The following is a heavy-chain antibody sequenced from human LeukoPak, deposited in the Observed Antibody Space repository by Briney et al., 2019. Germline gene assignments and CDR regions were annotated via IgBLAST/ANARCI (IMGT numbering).Heavy chain of an antibody. V-gene: IGHV3-23*01. J-gene: IGHJ4*02. Sequence: GGSLRLSCAASGFTFSSYAMSWVRQAPGKGLEWVSGISGSGDNTYYADSVKGRFTISRDNSKNTLYVQVNSLGTEDTAAYYCAKGSYYDSSGSSYFDYWGQGTLVTVSS. CDR3: AKGSYYDSSGSSYFDY. D-gene: IGHD3-22*01. CDR2: ISGSGDNT. CDR1: GFTFSSYA.